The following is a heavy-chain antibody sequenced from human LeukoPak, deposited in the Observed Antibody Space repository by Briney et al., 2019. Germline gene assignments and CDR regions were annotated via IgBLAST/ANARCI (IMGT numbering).Heavy chain of an antibody. D-gene: IGHD2-15*01. J-gene: IGHJ6*02. CDR3: AKVAGTEAYDMDV. CDR1: VGSISSYF. CDR2: IYYSGST. Sequence: PSETLSLTCTVSVGSISSYFSRGIRQPPGKGLEWIGYIYYSGSTNYNPSLKSRITISVDTTKNQFSLKLNSVTAADTAVYYCAKVAGTEAYDMDVWGQGTTVTVSS. V-gene: IGHV4-59*01.